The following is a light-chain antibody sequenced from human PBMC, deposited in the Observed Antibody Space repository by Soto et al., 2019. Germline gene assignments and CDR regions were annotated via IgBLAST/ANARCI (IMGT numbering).Light chain of an antibody. CDR2: ATS. Sequence: IVLTQSPGTLSLSPGERGTLSCRASQSVDSTYLAWHQQKPDQSPRLLIYATSTRAAGIPDRFSGSGSGTDFTLTVSRLEPDDVAVYYCQQYDTSPPMYTFGQGTKVDIK. CDR3: QQYDTSPPMYT. CDR1: QSVDSTY. J-gene: IGKJ2*01. V-gene: IGKV3-20*01.